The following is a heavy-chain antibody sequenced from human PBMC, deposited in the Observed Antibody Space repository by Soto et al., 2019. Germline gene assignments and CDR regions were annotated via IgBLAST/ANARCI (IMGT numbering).Heavy chain of an antibody. CDR2: ISYDGSNK. CDR3: ARNVHGGSYIR. D-gene: IGHD1-26*01. J-gene: IGHJ3*01. V-gene: IGHV3-30-3*01. Sequence: QVQLVESGGGVVQPGRSLRLSCAASGFTFSSYAMHWVRQAPGKGLEWVAVISYDGSNKYYADSVKGRFTISRDNSKNTLYLHMNSLRAEDTAVYYCARNVHGGSYIRWGQGTMVTVSS. CDR1: GFTFSSYA.